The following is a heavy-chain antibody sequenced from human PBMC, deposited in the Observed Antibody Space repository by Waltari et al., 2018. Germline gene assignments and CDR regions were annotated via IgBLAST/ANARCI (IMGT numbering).Heavy chain of an antibody. J-gene: IGHJ4*02. CDR1: GFTFSSYA. Sequence: QVQLVESGGGMVQPGRSLRLSCAASGFTFSSYAMHWVRQAPGKGLEWVAVISYDGSNKYYTDSVKGRFTISRDNSKNTLYLQMNSLRAEDTAVYYCARDRRGGNDYWGQGTLVTVSS. CDR2: ISYDGSNK. D-gene: IGHD3-16*01. CDR3: ARDRRGGNDY. V-gene: IGHV3-30-3*01.